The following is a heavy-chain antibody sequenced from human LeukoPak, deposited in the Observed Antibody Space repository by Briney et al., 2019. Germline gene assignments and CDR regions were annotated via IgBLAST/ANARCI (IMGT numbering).Heavy chain of an antibody. J-gene: IGHJ4*02. Sequence: GGSLRLSCAASGFTISSYEMNWVRQAPGKGLEWVSYISSSGSTIYYADSVKGRFTISRDNAKNSLYLQMNSLRAEDTAVYYCARGYYDSSGYYYDYWGQGTLVTVSS. CDR2: ISSSGSTI. CDR1: GFTISSYE. D-gene: IGHD3-22*01. CDR3: ARGYYDSSGYYYDY. V-gene: IGHV3-48*03.